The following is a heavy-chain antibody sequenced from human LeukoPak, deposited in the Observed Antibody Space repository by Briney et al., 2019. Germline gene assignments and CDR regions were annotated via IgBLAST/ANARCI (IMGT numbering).Heavy chain of an antibody. D-gene: IGHD3-3*01. CDR2: INPSGGST. Sequence: ASVKVSCKASGGTFSKYTISWVRQRPGQGLEWMGIINPSGGSTSYAQKFQGRVTMTRDTSTSTVYMKLSSLRSEDTAVYYCARAYDFPDYWGQGTLVTVSS. J-gene: IGHJ4*02. CDR3: ARAYDFPDY. CDR1: GGTFSKYT. V-gene: IGHV1-46*01.